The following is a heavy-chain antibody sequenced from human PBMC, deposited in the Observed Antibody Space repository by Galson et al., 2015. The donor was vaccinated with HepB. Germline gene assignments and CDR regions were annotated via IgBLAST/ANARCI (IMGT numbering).Heavy chain of an antibody. CDR1: GFTFSSYS. J-gene: IGHJ4*02. CDR3: ARSVPFDY. V-gene: IGHV3-48*01. D-gene: IGHD6-6*01. Sequence: ALRLSCAASGFTFSSYSLNWVRQAPGKGLEWVSYIRGSSSTIYYADSVKGRFTVSRDNAKNSLYLHMHSLRAEDTAVYYCARSVPFDYWGQGTLVSVSS. CDR2: IRGSSSTI.